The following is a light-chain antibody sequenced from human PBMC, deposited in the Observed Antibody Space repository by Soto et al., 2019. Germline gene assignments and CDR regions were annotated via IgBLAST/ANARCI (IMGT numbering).Light chain of an antibody. Sequence: QSVLTQPPSASGALGQSVTIPCTGTSSDVGDYNYVSWYQQHPGKVPKLMIYEVSKRPSGVPDRFSGSKSGNTASRAVSGLQAEDEADYYCSSFAGSPVVFGGGTKVTVL. CDR1: SSDVGDYNY. J-gene: IGLJ2*01. CDR3: SSFAGSPVV. CDR2: EVS. V-gene: IGLV2-8*01.